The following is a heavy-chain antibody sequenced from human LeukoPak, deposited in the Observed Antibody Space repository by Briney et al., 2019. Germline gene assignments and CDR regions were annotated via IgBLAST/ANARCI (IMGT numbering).Heavy chain of an antibody. D-gene: IGHD3-10*01. CDR1: GGTFSCYA. J-gene: IGHJ3*02. CDR2: IIPILGIA. CDR3: ARSGYGSEGAFDI. V-gene: IGHV1-69*04. Sequence: ASVKVSCKASGGTFSCYAISWVRQAPGQGLEWMGRIIPILGIANYAQKFQGRVTITADESTSTAYMELSSLRSEDTAVYYCARSGYGSEGAFDIWGQGTMVTVSS.